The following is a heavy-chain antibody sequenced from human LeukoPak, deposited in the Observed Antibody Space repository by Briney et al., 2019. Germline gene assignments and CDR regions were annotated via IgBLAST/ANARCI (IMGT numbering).Heavy chain of an antibody. Sequence: ASVKVSCKASGYTFSSYHVSWVRQAPGQGLEWMGWINTYDGNTNYAQKLQGRVTMTTDTSTTTAYMELRSLRSDDTAVYYCARGEAAARHFDYWGQGTLVTVSS. CDR1: GYTFSSYH. V-gene: IGHV1-18*01. CDR2: INTYDGNT. J-gene: IGHJ4*02. CDR3: ARGEAAARHFDY. D-gene: IGHD6-13*01.